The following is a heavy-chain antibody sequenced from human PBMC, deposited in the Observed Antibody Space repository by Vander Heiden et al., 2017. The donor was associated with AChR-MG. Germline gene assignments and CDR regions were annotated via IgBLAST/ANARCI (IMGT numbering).Heavy chain of an antibody. D-gene: IGHD6-6*01. CDR2: IGTAGDT. Sequence: EVQLVESGGGLVQPGGSLRLSCAASGFTFSSYDMHWVRQATGKGLEWVSAIGTAGDTYYPGSVKGRFTISRENAKNSLYLQMNSLRAGDTAVYYCARDSSSSDAFDIWGQGTMVTVSS. V-gene: IGHV3-13*01. J-gene: IGHJ3*02. CDR3: ARDSSSSDAFDI. CDR1: GFTFSSYD.